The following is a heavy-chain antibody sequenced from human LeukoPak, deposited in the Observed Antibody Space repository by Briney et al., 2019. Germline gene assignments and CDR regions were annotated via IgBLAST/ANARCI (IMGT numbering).Heavy chain of an antibody. Sequence: GGSLRLSCAASGFTFDDYVMHWVRHAPGKGLEWVSGSANRDYADSVRGRFTISRDNAKNSLYLQMSSLTPEDTAFYYCAKARTVFTDAFDVWGQGTMVAVSS. J-gene: IGHJ3*01. CDR1: GFTFDDYV. V-gene: IGHV3-9*01. D-gene: IGHD1-14*01. CDR3: AKARTVFTDAFDV. CDR2: SANR.